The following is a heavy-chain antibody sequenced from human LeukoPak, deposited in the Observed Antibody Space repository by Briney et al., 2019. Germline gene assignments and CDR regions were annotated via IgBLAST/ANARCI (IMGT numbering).Heavy chain of an antibody. CDR1: GFTFSDHG. J-gene: IGHJ4*02. Sequence: GGSLRLSCAASGFTFSDHGMHWVRQAPGKGLEWVSYISGSRSTIYYADSVKGRFTISRDNAKNSLYLQMSSLRAEDTAMYYCARAATTMIVASDYWGQGTLVTASS. V-gene: IGHV3-48*01. CDR2: ISGSRSTI. CDR3: ARAATTMIVASDY. D-gene: IGHD3-22*01.